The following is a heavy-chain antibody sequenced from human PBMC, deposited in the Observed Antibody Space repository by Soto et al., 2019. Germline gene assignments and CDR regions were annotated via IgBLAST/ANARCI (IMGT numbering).Heavy chain of an antibody. J-gene: IGHJ4*02. CDR2: LNPNGGST. Sequence: ASVKVSCKGSGYTFTNSYIHWVRQAPGQGLEWMALLNPNGGSTNYAQNFQGRVTVTRDTSTSTVYMELTSLTSEDTAVYYCARNLAAGDYWGQGTLVTVSS. V-gene: IGHV1-46*01. D-gene: IGHD6-13*01. CDR3: ARNLAAGDY. CDR1: GYTFTNSY.